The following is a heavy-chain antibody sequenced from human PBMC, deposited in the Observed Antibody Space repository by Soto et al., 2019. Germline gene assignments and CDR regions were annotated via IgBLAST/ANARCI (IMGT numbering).Heavy chain of an antibody. Sequence: EVQLVESGGCLVQPGGSLRLSCAASGFTFSDYWMSWVRQAPGKGLECVANIKTDGSEKYYVDPVKGRFTISRDNAKNSLYLQMNSLRADDTAVYYCASSMGRGGNDYWGQGTLVAVSS. V-gene: IGHV3-7*05. CDR1: GFTFSDYW. J-gene: IGHJ4*02. D-gene: IGHD3-10*01. CDR3: ASSMGRGGNDY. CDR2: IKTDGSEK.